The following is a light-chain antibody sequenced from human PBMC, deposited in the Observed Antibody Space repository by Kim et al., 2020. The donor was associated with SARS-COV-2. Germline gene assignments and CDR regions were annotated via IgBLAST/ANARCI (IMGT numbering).Light chain of an antibody. Sequence: APGERAPLSCRASQSVSSSYLAWYQQKPGQAPRLLIYAASSRATGIPDRFSGSGSGTDFTLTISRLEPDDFALYYCQQYGNSPWTFGQGTKVDIK. CDR1: QSVSSSY. J-gene: IGKJ1*01. CDR3: QQYGNSPWT. CDR2: AAS. V-gene: IGKV3-20*01.